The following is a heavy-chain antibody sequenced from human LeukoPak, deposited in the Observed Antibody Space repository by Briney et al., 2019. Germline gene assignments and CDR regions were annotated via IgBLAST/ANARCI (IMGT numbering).Heavy chain of an antibody. CDR1: GFTFSSYA. CDR2: TTRSGGRT. CDR3: AKARSGSYSDYYYYYAMDV. Sequence: GGSLRLSCAASGFTFSSYAMSWVRQTPGKGLEWVSTTTRSGGRTYYADSVKGRFTISRDNSKNTLYLQMNSLRAEDTAVYFCAKARSGSYSDYYYYYAMDVWGQGTTVTVSS. J-gene: IGHJ6*02. D-gene: IGHD3-10*01. V-gene: IGHV3-23*01.